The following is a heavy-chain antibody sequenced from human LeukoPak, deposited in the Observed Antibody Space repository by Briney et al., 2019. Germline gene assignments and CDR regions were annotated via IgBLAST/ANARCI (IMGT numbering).Heavy chain of an antibody. V-gene: IGHV1-46*01. CDR1: GYTFTSYY. J-gene: IGHJ4*02. CDR2: INPSGGST. D-gene: IGHD6-19*01. Sequence: ASVKVSCKASGYTFTSYYMHWVRQAPGQGLEWMGIINPSGGSTSYAQKFQGRVTMTRDTSISTAYMELSRLRSDDTAVYHCARGGRGQWLAFDYWGQGTLVTVSS. CDR3: ARGGRGQWLAFDY.